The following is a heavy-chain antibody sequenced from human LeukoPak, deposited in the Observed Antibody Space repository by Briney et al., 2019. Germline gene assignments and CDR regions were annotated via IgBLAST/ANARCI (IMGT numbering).Heavy chain of an antibody. D-gene: IGHD2/OR15-2a*01. CDR2: INTGNGNT. J-gene: IGHJ4*02. V-gene: IGHV1-3*03. CDR3: AREFRGSIGLWYFDY. Sequence: ASVKVSCKASGYTFSSYDMHWVRQAPGQRLEWMGWINTGNGNTKYSQEFQGRVIITRDTSASTAYMELSSLRSEDMTVYYCAREFRGSIGLWYFDYWGQGTLVTVSS. CDR1: GYTFSSYD.